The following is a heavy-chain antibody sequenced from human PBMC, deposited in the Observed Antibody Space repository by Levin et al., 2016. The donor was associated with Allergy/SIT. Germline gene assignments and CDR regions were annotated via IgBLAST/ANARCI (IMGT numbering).Heavy chain of an antibody. Sequence: VRQAPGKGLEWVAVLWSDGSHKYYADSVKGRFTISRDSSKSTLYLQMNSLRAEDTAVYYCARGPSCSTVGCYNIPADYWGHGTLVTVSS. D-gene: IGHD2-2*02. J-gene: IGHJ4*01. CDR2: LWSDGSHK. CDR3: ARGPSCSTVGCYNIPADY. V-gene: IGHV3-33*01.